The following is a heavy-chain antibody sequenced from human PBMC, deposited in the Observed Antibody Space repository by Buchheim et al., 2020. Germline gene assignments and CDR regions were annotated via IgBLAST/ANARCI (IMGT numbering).Heavy chain of an antibody. Sequence: EVQLLESGGGLVQPGGSLRLSCAASGFTFSSYAMSWVRQAPGKGLEWVSAISGSGGSTYYAASAKGRFTISRDNSNTTPYLQMNSLRAEDTAVYYCAKNPRYGGGVDYWGQGTL. D-gene: IGHD4-23*01. CDR3: AKNPRYGGGVDY. CDR1: GFTFSSYA. CDR2: ISGSGGST. V-gene: IGHV3-23*01. J-gene: IGHJ4*02.